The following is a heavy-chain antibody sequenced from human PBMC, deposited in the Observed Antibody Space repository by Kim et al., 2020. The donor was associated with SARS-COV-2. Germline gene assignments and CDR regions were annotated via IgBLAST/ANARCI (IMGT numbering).Heavy chain of an antibody. Sequence: SETLSLTCTVSGGSISSNSYYWGWVRQPPGKGLEWIGIISYRGTTFYTPSLRSRVTISVDTSKNQFSLHLTSVSAADTAVYYCARHWHMWLRLHF. CDR1: GGSISSNSYY. J-gene: IGHJ4*01. V-gene: IGHV4-39*01. CDR2: ISYRGTT. D-gene: IGHD5-12*01. CDR3: ARHWHMWLRLHF.